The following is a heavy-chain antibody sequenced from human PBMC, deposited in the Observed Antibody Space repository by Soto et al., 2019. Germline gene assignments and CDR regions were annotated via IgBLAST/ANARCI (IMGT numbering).Heavy chain of an antibody. CDR3: AKAHSRITMIVVAPNWFDP. Sequence: PGGSLRLSCAASGFTFSSYAMSWVRQAPGKGLEWVSGISGSGGSTYYADSVKGRFTVSRDNSKNTLYLQMNSLRAEDTAVYYCAKAHSRITMIVVAPNWFDPWGQGTLVTAPQ. CDR1: GFTFSSYA. D-gene: IGHD3-22*01. CDR2: ISGSGGST. J-gene: IGHJ5*02. V-gene: IGHV3-23*01.